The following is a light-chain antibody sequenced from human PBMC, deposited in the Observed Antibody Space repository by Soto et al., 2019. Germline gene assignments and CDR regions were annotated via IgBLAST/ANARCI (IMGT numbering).Light chain of an antibody. V-gene: IGLV2-8*01. Sequence: QSVLTQPPSASGSPGQSVTISCTGTSSDVGGYNFVSWFQQHPGKVPKLIMYEVSKRPSGVPDRFSGSKSGNTASLTVSGPQADDEADYYCSSYAATVYVFGTGTKVTVL. CDR1: SSDVGGYNF. J-gene: IGLJ1*01. CDR2: EVS. CDR3: SSYAATVYV.